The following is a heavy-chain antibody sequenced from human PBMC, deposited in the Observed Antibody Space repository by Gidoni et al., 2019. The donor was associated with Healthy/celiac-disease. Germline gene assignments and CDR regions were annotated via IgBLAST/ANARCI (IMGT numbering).Heavy chain of an antibody. CDR3: ARDGSVATAKVYYYYYGMDV. D-gene: IGHD5-12*01. Sequence: EVQLVESGGGVVRPGGSLRLSCAASGFTFDDYGMSWVRQAPGKGLEWVSGINWNGGSTGYADSVKGRFTISRDNAKNSLYLQMNSLRAEDTALYYCARDGSVATAKVYYYYYGMDVWGQGTTVTVSS. CDR2: INWNGGST. V-gene: IGHV3-20*04. J-gene: IGHJ6*02. CDR1: GFTFDDYG.